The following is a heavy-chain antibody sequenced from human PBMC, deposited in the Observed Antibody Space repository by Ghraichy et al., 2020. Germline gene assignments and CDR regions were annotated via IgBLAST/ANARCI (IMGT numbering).Heavy chain of an antibody. D-gene: IGHD6-19*01. CDR2: INPNSGTT. J-gene: IGHJ4*02. Sequence: ASVKVSCKASGYTFTGYYMQWVRQAPGQGLEWMGWINPNSGTTNYAQKFQGRVTMTRDTSISTGYMELSRLRSDDTAVYYCARCPEYSSGWSPFDYWGQGPLVTVSS. CDR1: GYTFTGYY. V-gene: IGHV1-2*02. CDR3: ARCPEYSSGWSPFDY.